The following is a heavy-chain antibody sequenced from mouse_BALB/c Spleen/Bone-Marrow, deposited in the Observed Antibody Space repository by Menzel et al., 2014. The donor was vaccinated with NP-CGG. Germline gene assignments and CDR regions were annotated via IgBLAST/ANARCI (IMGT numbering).Heavy chain of an antibody. D-gene: IGHD1-1*01. CDR1: GYSFTNYW. CDR2: IDPSDSET. J-gene: IGHJ3*01. V-gene: IGHV1S126*01. Sequence: VQLQQSGPQLVRPGASVKISCKAPGYSFTNYWMHWVKQRPGRGLEWIGMIDPSDSETRLNQKFKDKAKLTVDKSSTTAYMQFSSPTSEDSAVYYCARGVIPFAYWGQGTLVTVSA. CDR3: ARGVIPFAY.